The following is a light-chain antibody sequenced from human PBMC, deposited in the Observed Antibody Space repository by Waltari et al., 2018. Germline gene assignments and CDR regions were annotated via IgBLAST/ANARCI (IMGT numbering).Light chain of an antibody. CDR3: QSYDSSRTVV. J-gene: IGLJ2*01. Sequence: QSVLTQPPSVSGAPGQRVSLSCTGSSSNIGAGYDVHWYQQIPGTAPKLLIYGSTTRPAGVPDRCSGSKSGPSASLTITGLQAEDDGDYYCQSYDSSRTVVFGGGTKLTVL. CDR1: SSNIGAGYD. V-gene: IGLV1-40*01. CDR2: GST.